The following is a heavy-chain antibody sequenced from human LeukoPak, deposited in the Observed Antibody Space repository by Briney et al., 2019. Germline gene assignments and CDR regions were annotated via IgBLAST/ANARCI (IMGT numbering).Heavy chain of an antibody. D-gene: IGHD1-26*01. V-gene: IGHV3-11*04. CDR1: GFTFSDYY. CDR2: ISSSGNNI. CDR3: ARDAVGAQGSYYYYMDV. Sequence: GGSLRLSCAASGFTFSDYYITWIRQAPGKGLEWVSYISSSGNNIYYADSVKGRFTISRDNAKNSLYLQMDSLRAEDTAVYYCARDAVGAQGSYYYYMDVWGKGTTVTVSS. J-gene: IGHJ6*03.